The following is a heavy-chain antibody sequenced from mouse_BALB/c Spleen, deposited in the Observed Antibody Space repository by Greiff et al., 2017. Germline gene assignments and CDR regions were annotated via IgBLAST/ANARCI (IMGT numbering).Heavy chain of an antibody. CDR1: GFTFSSYA. CDR2: ISSGGSYT. J-gene: IGHJ2*01. Sequence: EVKVVESGGGLVKPGGSLKLSCAASGFTFSSYAMSWVRQSPEKRLEWVAEISSGGSYTYYPDTVTGRFTISRDNAKNTLYLEMSSLRSEDTAMYYCARSESSYSFDYWGQGTTLTVSA. D-gene: IGHD1-1*01. V-gene: IGHV5-9-4*01. CDR3: ARSESSYSFDY.